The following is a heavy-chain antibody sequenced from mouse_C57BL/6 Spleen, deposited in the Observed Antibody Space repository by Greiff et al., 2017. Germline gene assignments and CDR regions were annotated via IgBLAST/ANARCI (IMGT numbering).Heavy chain of an antibody. V-gene: IGHV1-47*01. J-gene: IGHJ3*01. CDR1: GYTFTTYP. Sequence: QVQLKESGAELVKPGASVKMSCKASGYTFTTYPIEWMKQNHGKSLEWIGNFHPYNDDTKYNEKFKGKATLTVEKSSSTVYLELSRLTSDDSAVYYGARGGYYDHDEAFAYWGQGTLVTVSA. CDR2: FHPYNDDT. CDR3: ARGGYYDHDEAFAY. D-gene: IGHD2-4*01.